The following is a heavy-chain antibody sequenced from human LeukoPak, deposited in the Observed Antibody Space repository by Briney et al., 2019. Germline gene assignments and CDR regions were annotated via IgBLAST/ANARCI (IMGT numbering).Heavy chain of an antibody. J-gene: IGHJ4*02. D-gene: IGHD1-26*01. V-gene: IGHV4-59*11. CDR2: IHSTGST. Sequence: PSETLSLTCTVSGGSINSHFWSWLRQPPGKGLEWIGYIHSTGSTNYNPSLKSRVTISVDTSRNQFSLKLSSVTAADTAVYYCARDGYSGSSLFDYWGQGALVTVSS. CDR3: ARDGYSGSSLFDY. CDR1: GGSINSHF.